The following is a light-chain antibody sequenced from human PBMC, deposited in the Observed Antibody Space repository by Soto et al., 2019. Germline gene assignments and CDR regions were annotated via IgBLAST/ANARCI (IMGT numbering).Light chain of an antibody. J-gene: IGLJ2*01. CDR2: GNS. V-gene: IGLV1-40*01. Sequence: QSVLTQPPSVSGAPGQRVTISCTGSSSNIGAGYDVHWYQQLPGTAPKLLIYGNSNRASGVPDRFSGAKSGTSASLAITGLQAEDEADYYCQSYDSGLSVVFGGGTKLTVL. CDR3: QSYDSGLSVV. CDR1: SSNIGAGYD.